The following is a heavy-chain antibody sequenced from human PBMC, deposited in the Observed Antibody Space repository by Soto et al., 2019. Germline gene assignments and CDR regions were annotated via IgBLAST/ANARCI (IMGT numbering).Heavy chain of an antibody. CDR3: ARETPSFDS. V-gene: IGHV3-48*02. D-gene: IGHD2-15*01. J-gene: IGHJ4*02. Sequence: LRLSCAASGFTFSDYPMNWVRRAPGKGLEWVSSIRTISSAIYFADSVRGRFTISRDNARNSLYLQMTSLRDEDTAVYYCARETPSFDSWGQGTLVTVSS. CDR1: GFTFSDYP. CDR2: IRTISSAI.